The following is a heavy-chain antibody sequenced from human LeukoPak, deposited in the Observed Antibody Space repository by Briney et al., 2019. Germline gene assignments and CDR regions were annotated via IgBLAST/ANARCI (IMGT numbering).Heavy chain of an antibody. CDR3: AKAGWFGELLFSENWFDP. D-gene: IGHD3-10*01. Sequence: PGGSLRLSRAASGFTFSSYAMSWVRQAPGKGLEWVSAISGSGGSTYYADSVKGRFTISRDNSKNTLYLQMNSLRAEDTAVYYCAKAGWFGELLFSENWFDPWGQGTLVTVSS. CDR1: GFTFSSYA. CDR2: ISGSGGST. V-gene: IGHV3-23*01. J-gene: IGHJ5*02.